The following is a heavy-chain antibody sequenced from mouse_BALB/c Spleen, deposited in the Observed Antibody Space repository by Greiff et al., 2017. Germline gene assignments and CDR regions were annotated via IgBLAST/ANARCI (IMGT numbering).Heavy chain of an antibody. V-gene: IGHV5-6*02. CDR3: ARHGVYGSLYYFYY. CDR1: GFTFSSYG. Sequence: DVKLVESGGDLVKPGGSLKLSCAASGFTFSSYGMSWVRQTPDKRLEWVATISSGGSYTYYPDSVKGRFTISRDNAKNTLYLQMSSLKSEDTAMYYCARHGVYGSLYYFYYWGQGTTLTVSS. D-gene: IGHD6-1*01. CDR2: ISSGGSYT. J-gene: IGHJ2*01.